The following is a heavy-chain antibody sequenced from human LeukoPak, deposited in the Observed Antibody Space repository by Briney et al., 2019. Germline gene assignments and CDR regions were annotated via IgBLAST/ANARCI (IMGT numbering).Heavy chain of an antibody. CDR2: IRNKANSYTT. V-gene: IGHV3-72*01. J-gene: IGHJ4*02. CDR1: GFTVSSNY. CDR3: ARSSSSWYPLFDY. D-gene: IGHD6-13*01. Sequence: GGSLRLSCAASGFTVSSNYMSWVRQAPGKGLEWVGRIRNKANSYTTEYAASVRGRFTISRDDSKNSVYLQMNSLETEDTAVYYCARSSSSWYPLFDYWGQGALVTVSS.